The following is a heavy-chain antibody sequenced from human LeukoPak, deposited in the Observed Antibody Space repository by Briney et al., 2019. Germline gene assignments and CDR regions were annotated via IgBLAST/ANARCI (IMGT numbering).Heavy chain of an antibody. J-gene: IGHJ4*02. Sequence: GRSLRLSCAASGFTFDDYAMHWVRQDPGKGLEWVSGISLDSGSIGYADSVKGRFTISRDNAKISLYLQMNSLRAEDMALYYCAKARYCSSTSCYWDYWGQGTLVTVSS. CDR2: ISLDSGSI. CDR1: GFTFDDYA. V-gene: IGHV3-9*03. CDR3: AKARYCSSTSCYWDY. D-gene: IGHD2-2*01.